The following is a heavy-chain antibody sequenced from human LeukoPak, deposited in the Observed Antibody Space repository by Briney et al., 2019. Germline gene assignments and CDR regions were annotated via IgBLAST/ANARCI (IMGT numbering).Heavy chain of an antibody. Sequence: SETPSLTCNVSGDSIRGFYWGWIRQPPGKGLEWIGYFYYSGSTNYNPSLKSRVTISVDTSKNQFSLKLSSVTAADTAVYYCARGARGGSNWYVGNFDYWGQGTLVTVSS. CDR3: ARGARGGSNWYVGNFDY. CDR2: FYYSGST. CDR1: GDSIRGFY. V-gene: IGHV4-59*01. D-gene: IGHD6-13*01. J-gene: IGHJ4*02.